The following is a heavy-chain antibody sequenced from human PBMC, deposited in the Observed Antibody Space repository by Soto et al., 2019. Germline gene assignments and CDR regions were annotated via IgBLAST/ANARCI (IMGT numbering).Heavy chain of an antibody. CDR1: GGSISSGGYY. CDR2: IYYSGST. CDR3: AREGYDSSGFSPF. D-gene: IGHD3-22*01. Sequence: LSLTCTVSGGSISSGGYYWSWIRQHPGKGLEWIGYIYYSGSTYYNPSLKSRVTISVDTSKNQFSLKLSSVTAADTAVYYCAREGYDSSGFSPFWGQGTLVTVSS. J-gene: IGHJ4*02. V-gene: IGHV4-31*03.